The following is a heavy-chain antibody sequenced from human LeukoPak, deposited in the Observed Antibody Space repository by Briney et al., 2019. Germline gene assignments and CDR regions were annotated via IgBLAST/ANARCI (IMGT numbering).Heavy chain of an antibody. D-gene: IGHD3-16*01. CDR2: IYNGGNTK. CDR1: GFNFRGFG. CDR3: VRGDSPRGGYFEY. Sequence: GGSLRLSCAASGFNFRGFGMHWVRQAPGKGPEWVAVIYNGGNTKYYGDSVKGRLTISRDNSKNTLYLQMDSLRPDGTAVYYCVRGDSPRGGYFEYWGQGILVTVSS. V-gene: IGHV3-30*03. J-gene: IGHJ4*02.